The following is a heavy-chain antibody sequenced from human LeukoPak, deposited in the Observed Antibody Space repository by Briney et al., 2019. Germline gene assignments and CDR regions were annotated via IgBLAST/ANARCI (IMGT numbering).Heavy chain of an antibody. J-gene: IGHJ4*02. Sequence: GGSLRLSCAASGFTFSNAWMSWVRQAPGKGLEWVSYISSSSSTIYYADSVKGRFTISRDNAKNSLYLQMNSLRAEDTALYYCARVLRTSDSSAYYYYFGYWGPGTLVTVSS. D-gene: IGHD3-22*01. V-gene: IGHV3-48*01. CDR1: GFTFSNAW. CDR2: ISSSSSTI. CDR3: ARVLRTSDSSAYYYYFGY.